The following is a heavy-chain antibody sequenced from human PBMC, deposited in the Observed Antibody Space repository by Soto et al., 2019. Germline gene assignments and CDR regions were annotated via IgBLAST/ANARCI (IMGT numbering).Heavy chain of an antibody. CDR2: ISPNSGRP. V-gene: IGHV1-18*04. CDR3: VRQYYDFWTDYPDFDY. D-gene: IGHD3-3*01. J-gene: IGHJ4*02. CDR1: GYTFTKYD. Sequence: ASVKVSCKTCGYTFTKYDISWVRQAPGQGLEWLGLISPNSGRPSYAQKFEGRVTMTTDTSTTTAYLELRSLRSDDTAVYYCVRQYYDFWTDYPDFDYWGQGTLVTVSS.